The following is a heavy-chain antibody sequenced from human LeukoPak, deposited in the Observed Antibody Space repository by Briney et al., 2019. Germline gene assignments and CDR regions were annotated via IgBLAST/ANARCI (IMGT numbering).Heavy chain of an antibody. CDR3: AREVAAAGKLFDY. CDR2: ISGSGGST. Sequence: PGGSLRLSCAAFGFTFSSYAMSWVRQAPGKGLEWVSAISGSGGSTYYADSVEGRFTISRDNSKNTLYLQMNSLRAEDTAVYYCAREVAAAGKLFDYWGQGTLVTVSS. J-gene: IGHJ4*02. V-gene: IGHV3-23*01. CDR1: GFTFSSYA. D-gene: IGHD6-13*01.